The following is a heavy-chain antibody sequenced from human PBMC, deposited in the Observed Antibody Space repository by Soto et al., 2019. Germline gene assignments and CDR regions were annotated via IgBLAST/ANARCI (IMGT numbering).Heavy chain of an antibody. CDR2: IYWDDDK. CDR1: GFSLSTSGVG. CDR3: AHRRYCSGGSCSTEAFDI. J-gene: IGHJ3*02. Sequence: QITLKESGPTLVKPTQTLTLTCTFSGFSLSTSGVGVGWIRQPPGKALEWLALIYWDDDKRYSPSLKSRLTIPKDTSKNQVVLTMTNMDPVDTATYYCAHRRYCSGGSCSTEAFDIWGQGTMVTVSS. V-gene: IGHV2-5*02. D-gene: IGHD2-15*01.